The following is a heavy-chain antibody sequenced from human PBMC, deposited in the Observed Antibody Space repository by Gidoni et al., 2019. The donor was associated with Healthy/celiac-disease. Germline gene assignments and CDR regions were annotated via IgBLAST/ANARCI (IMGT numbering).Heavy chain of an antibody. J-gene: IGHJ3*02. Sequence: QVQLVQSGAEVKKPGASVKVSCKASGYTFTSYYMHWVRQAPGQGLEWMGIINPSGGSTSYAQKFQGRVTMTRDTSTSTVYMELSSLRSEDTAVYYCARVGLSYDILTGYPSRDGAFDIWGQGTMVTVSS. D-gene: IGHD3-9*01. CDR2: INPSGGST. V-gene: IGHV1-46*01. CDR1: GYTFTSYY. CDR3: ARVGLSYDILTGYPSRDGAFDI.